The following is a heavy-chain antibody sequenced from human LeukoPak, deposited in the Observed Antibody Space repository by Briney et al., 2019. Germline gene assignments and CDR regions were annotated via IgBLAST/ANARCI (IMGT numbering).Heavy chain of an antibody. J-gene: IGHJ4*02. Sequence: ASVKASCKASGYTFTSYGIGWVRQAPGQGLEWMGWISAYNGNTNYAQKFQGRVTMTTDTSTSTAYMELRSLRSDDTAVYYCARPLGVPPYFDYWGQGTLVTVSS. D-gene: IGHD3-16*01. CDR3: ARPLGVPPYFDY. CDR1: GYTFTSYG. CDR2: ISAYNGNT. V-gene: IGHV1-18*01.